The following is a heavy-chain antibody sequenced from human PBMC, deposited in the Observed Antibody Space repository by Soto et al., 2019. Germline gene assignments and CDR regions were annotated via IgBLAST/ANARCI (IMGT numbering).Heavy chain of an antibody. Sequence: ASVKVSCKASGYTFTSYYMHWVRQAPGQGLEWMGIINPGGGSTSYAQKFQGRVTMTRDTSTSTVYMELSSLRSEDTAVYYCARLRTGTTGGDYWGQGTLVTVSS. J-gene: IGHJ4*02. V-gene: IGHV1-46*03. CDR1: GYTFTSYY. CDR3: ARLRTGTTGGDY. D-gene: IGHD1-7*01. CDR2: INPGGGST.